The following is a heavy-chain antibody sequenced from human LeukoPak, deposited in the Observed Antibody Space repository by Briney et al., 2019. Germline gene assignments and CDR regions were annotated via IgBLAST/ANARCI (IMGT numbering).Heavy chain of an antibody. CDR1: GGSISSGDYY. CDR3: ARGGNWKDEAFDT. D-gene: IGHD1-1*01. CDR2: IYYSGGT. Sequence: SQTLSLTCTVSGGSISSGDYYLSWIRQPPGKGLEWIGYIYYSGGTYYNPSLKSRVTISVHTSKTQFSLKLRSVTPAATAPHSCARGGNWKDEAFDTWGQATMVTVSS. V-gene: IGHV4-30-4*08. J-gene: IGHJ3*02.